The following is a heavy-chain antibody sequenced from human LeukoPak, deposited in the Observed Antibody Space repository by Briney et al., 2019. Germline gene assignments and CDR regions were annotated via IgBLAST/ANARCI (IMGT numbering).Heavy chain of an antibody. D-gene: IGHD2-15*01. CDR2: ISYDGSNK. Sequence: GRSLGLSCAASGFTFSSYAMHWVRQAPGKGLEWVAVISYDGSNKYYADSVKGRFTISRDNSKNTLYLQMNSLRAEDTAVYYCARGELFSGGGRDAFGIWGQGTMVTVSS. J-gene: IGHJ3*02. CDR1: GFTFSSYA. V-gene: IGHV3-30-3*01. CDR3: ARGELFSGGGRDAFGI.